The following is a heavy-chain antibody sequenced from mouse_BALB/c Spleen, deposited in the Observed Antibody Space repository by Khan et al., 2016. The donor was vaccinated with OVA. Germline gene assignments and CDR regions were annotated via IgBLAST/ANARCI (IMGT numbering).Heavy chain of an antibody. CDR1: GYTFTDYS. J-gene: IGHJ1*01. V-gene: IGHV9-2-1*01. Sequence: QIQLVQSGPELKKPGETVKISCKASGYTFTDYSMHWVKQAPGKGLKWMGWINTETGDPKYADDFKGRFAFSLETSAITAYLQINILKNEDTATYFCAKGYVWYFDGWGAGTTVTVSS. D-gene: IGHD2-2*01. CDR2: INTETGDP. CDR3: AKGYVWYFDG.